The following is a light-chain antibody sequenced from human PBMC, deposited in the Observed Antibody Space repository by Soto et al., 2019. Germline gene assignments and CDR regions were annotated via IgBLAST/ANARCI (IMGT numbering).Light chain of an antibody. CDR1: QSVSNN. CDR2: RAS. J-gene: IGKJ1*01. CDR3: QHYNNWPPWT. Sequence: EIVMTQSPATLSVSPGERATLSCRASQSVSNNLAWYQQKPGQPPRLLIYRASTRATGIPARFSGSGSGTEFTLTISSLHSEDFAVYYCQHYNNWPPWTFGQGTKVEIK. V-gene: IGKV3-15*01.